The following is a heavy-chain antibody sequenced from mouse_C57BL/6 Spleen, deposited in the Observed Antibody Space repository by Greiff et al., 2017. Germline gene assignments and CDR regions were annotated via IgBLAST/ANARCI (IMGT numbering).Heavy chain of an antibody. CDR2: IHPNSGNT. J-gene: IGHJ1*03. Sequence: QVQLQQPGAELVKPGASVKLSCKASGYTFTSYWMHWVKQRPGQGLEWIGMIHPNSGNTNYNEKFKSKATLTVDKSSSTAYMQLSSLTSEDSAVYYCARSPITTDWYFDVWGTGTTVTVSS. CDR1: GYTFTSYW. D-gene: IGHD1-1*01. V-gene: IGHV1-64*01. CDR3: ARSPITTDWYFDV.